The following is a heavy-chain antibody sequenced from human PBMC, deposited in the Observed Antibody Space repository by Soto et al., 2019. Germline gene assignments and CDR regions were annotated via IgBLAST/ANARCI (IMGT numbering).Heavy chain of an antibody. CDR3: VCLVLSYGLDV. CDR2: ITPFNDNT. CDR1: GYNVTYSY. V-gene: IGHV1-45*02. Sequence: QIPLAQSGAEVRKTGSSVEISCKASGYNVTYSYLHWLRQDPGQALEWMGWITPFNDNTKYAQKFQDRVSFTRDGSRRTAYMELIGLISADTVIYYCVCLVLSYGLDVWGQGTTVSVSS. D-gene: IGHD3-16*02. J-gene: IGHJ6*02.